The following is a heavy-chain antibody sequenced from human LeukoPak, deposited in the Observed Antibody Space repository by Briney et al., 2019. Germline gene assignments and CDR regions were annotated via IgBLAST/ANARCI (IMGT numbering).Heavy chain of an antibody. Sequence: SETLSLTCTVSGGSISSSRYYWSWIRQPAGKGLEWIGRIYTSGSTNYNPSLKSRVTISVDTSKNQFSLKLSSVTAADTAVYYCARDYNVVRRDGYNYWFDPWGQGTLVTVSS. CDR2: IYTSGST. J-gene: IGHJ5*02. CDR3: ARDYNVVRRDGYNYWFDP. D-gene: IGHD5-24*01. CDR1: GGSISSSRYY. V-gene: IGHV4-61*02.